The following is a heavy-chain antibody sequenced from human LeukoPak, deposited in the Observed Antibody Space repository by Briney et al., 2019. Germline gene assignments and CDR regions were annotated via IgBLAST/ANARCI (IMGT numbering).Heavy chain of an antibody. CDR1: GGSISKSSYY. Sequence: PSETLSLTCTVSGGSISKSSYYWAWIRQPPGKGLEWIGSIYYSGSTFYNPSLKSRVTISVDTSKNQFSLKLTSVTAADTAVYYCARAAEGSSGYYLTFDSWGQGTLVTVSS. CDR2: IYYSGST. J-gene: IGHJ4*02. V-gene: IGHV4-39*07. CDR3: ARAAEGSSGYYLTFDS. D-gene: IGHD3-22*01.